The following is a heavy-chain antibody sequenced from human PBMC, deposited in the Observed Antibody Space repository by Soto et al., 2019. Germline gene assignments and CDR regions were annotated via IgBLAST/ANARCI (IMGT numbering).Heavy chain of an antibody. V-gene: IGHV3-33*01. Sequence: GGSLRLSCAASGFTFSSYGMHWVRQAPGKGLEWVAVIWYDGSNKYYADSVKGRFTISRDNSKNTLYLQMNSLRAEDTAVYYCARDRLAAAGSLSYFQHWCQGILVTVSS. CDR2: IWYDGSNK. D-gene: IGHD6-13*01. CDR1: GFTFSSYG. J-gene: IGHJ1*01. CDR3: ARDRLAAAGSLSYFQH.